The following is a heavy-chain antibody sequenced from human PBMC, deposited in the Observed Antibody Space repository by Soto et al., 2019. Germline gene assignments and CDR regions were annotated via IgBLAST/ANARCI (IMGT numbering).Heavy chain of an antibody. CDR1: GFSFSSYG. CDR3: ARDEERYYDSSGASDY. J-gene: IGHJ4*02. CDR2: IWYDGSNK. V-gene: IGHV3-33*01. Sequence: LSCAASGFSFSSYGMHWVRQAPGKGLEWVAVIWYDGSNKYYADSVKGRFTISRDNSKNTLYLQMNSLRAEDTAVYYCARDEERYYDSSGASDYWGQGTLVTVSS. D-gene: IGHD3-22*01.